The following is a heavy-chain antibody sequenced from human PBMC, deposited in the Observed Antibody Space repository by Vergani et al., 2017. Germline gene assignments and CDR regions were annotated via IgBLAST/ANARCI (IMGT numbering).Heavy chain of an antibody. Sequence: QVQLVQSGAEVKKPGSSVKVSCKASGGTFSSYAISWVRQAPGQGLEWMGGMNLNNGHTGYAPKFQGRVTSSSDTSLSTAYMELSSLRSDDTGVYYCVRTKSRGLLREGIDVWGQGATVAVSS. CDR2: MNLNNGHT. CDR3: VRTKSRGLLREGIDV. CDR1: GGTFSSYA. V-gene: IGHV1-8*03. D-gene: IGHD2-15*01. J-gene: IGHJ6*02.